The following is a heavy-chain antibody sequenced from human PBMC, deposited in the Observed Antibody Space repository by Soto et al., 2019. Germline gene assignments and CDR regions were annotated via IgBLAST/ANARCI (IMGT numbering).Heavy chain of an antibody. CDR3: ARDANLAPKTWFGP. CDR2: ISGSGGST. Sequence: GSLRLSCAASGFTFSSYAMSWVRQAPGKGLEWVSAISGSGGSTYYADSVKGRFTISRDKSTSTAYMELSSLRSEDTAVYYCARDANLAPKTWFGPWGQGTLVTGSS. CDR1: GFTFSSYA. D-gene: IGHD7-27*01. J-gene: IGHJ5*02. V-gene: IGHV3-23*01.